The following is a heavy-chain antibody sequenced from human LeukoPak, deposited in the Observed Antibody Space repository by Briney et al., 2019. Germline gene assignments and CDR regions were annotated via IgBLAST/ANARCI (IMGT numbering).Heavy chain of an antibody. Sequence: GGSLRLSCAASGLTFSSYVMTWVRQAPGKGLEWVSSISGSGGSTYYADTVKGRFTISRDNSKNTLSLQMNSLRAEDTAIYYCAKGSTEAVNWGQGTLVTVSS. CDR3: AKGSTEAVN. CDR2: ISGSGGST. J-gene: IGHJ4*02. CDR1: GLTFSSYV. V-gene: IGHV3-23*01. D-gene: IGHD4-17*01.